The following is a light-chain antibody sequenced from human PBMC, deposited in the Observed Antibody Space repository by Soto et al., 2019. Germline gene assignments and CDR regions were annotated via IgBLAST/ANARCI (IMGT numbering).Light chain of an antibody. J-gene: IGKJ2*01. CDR3: QQYCSSPPFT. CDR2: DAS. CDR1: QSVSSGY. Sequence: EHVVTQSPAALSLSPGERATLSCRASQSVSSGYLAWYLQKPGQAPRLLIYDASIRANGVPDRFSGSGSGTDFTLTITSLEPEDFAVYDCQQYCSSPPFTFGPGNNLEI. V-gene: IGKV3-20*01.